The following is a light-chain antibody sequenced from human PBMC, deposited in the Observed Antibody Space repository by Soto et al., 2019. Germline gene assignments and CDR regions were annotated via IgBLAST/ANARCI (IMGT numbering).Light chain of an antibody. Sequence: QSALTQPASVSGSPGQSITISCTGTSSDVGCYNYVSWYQQHPGKAPKLMIYEVSNRPSGVSNRCSGSKSGNTASLTISGLQAEDEADYYCSSYTSSSTRVFGGGTKLTVL. CDR1: SSDVGCYNY. V-gene: IGLV2-14*01. J-gene: IGLJ3*02. CDR3: SSYTSSSTRV. CDR2: EVS.